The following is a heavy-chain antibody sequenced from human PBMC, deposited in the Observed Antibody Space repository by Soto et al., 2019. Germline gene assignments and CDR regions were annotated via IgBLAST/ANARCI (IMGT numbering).Heavy chain of an antibody. CDR1: GGGNLRDYR. J-gene: IGHJ4*02. CDR2: IIPKLGSA. Sequence: SVKVSCKASGGGNLRDYRTTWVRRAPGQGLEWMGGIIPKLGSAIYAQNFQGRVTVTADTSTDTVYMELSSLRSEDTAVYYCATVTAAAGPLDYWGQGTLVTVSS. CDR3: ATVTAAAGPLDY. V-gene: IGHV1-69*10. D-gene: IGHD6-13*01.